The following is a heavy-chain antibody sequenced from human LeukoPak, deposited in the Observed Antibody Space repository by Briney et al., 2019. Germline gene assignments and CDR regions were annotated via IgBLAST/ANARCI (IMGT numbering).Heavy chain of an antibody. V-gene: IGHV4-34*01. D-gene: IGHD5-12*01. CDR3: ARVDIVTTNWFDP. CDR1: GGSFSGYY. J-gene: IGHJ5*02. Sequence: SETLSLTCVVYGGSFSGYYWSWIRQPPGKGLEWIGEIDQSGTTTYNPSLKSRVTISVDTPKNQFSLKLNSVTAADTAVYYCARVDIVTTNWFDPWGQGTLVIVSP. CDR2: IDQSGTT.